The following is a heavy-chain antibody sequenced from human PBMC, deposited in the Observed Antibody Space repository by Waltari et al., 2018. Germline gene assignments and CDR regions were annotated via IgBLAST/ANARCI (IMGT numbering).Heavy chain of an antibody. CDR3: AGTPVGVTFLYFDY. V-gene: IGHV4-34*01. CDR2: MNDSGST. J-gene: IGHJ4*02. CDR1: GGPSSAYY. D-gene: IGHD1-26*01. Sequence: QVQLQQWGAGLLKPSETLSLTCAVYGGPSSAYYCSWTLQSPGKGLEWIGEMNDSGSTNDNPSLKSRVTISIDTSKTQFSLELTSVTGADTAVYYCAGTPVGVTFLYFDYWGQGTLVTVSS.